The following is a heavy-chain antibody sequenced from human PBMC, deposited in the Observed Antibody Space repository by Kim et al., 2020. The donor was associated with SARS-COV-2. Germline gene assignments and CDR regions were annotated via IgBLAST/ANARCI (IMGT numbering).Heavy chain of an antibody. Sequence: ASVKVSCKASGYVFTGHYMHWVRQAPGQGLEWMGRINTNGGGTNYAQNFQGRVTMTRDTSITTAYMELSRLRSDDTAVYYCARCSSAWANSNFHYGGQGTLVTVSS. D-gene: IGHD6-19*01. CDR3: ARCSSAWANSNFHY. J-gene: IGHJ4*02. V-gene: IGHV1-2*06. CDR2: INTNGGGT. CDR1: GYVFTGHY.